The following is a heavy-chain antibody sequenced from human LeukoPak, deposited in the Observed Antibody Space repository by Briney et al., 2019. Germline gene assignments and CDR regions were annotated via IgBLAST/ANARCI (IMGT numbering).Heavy chain of an antibody. CDR3: ARAWRRGYGMDV. CDR2: IYSGGST. V-gene: IGHV3-66*02. CDR1: GFTVSSNY. J-gene: IGHJ6*04. Sequence: GGSLRLSCAASGFTVSSNYMSWVRQAPGKGLEWVSGIYSGGSTYYADSVKGRFTISRDNSKNTLYLQMNSLRAEDTAVYYCARAWRRGYGMDVWGKGTTVTVSS. D-gene: IGHD5-12*01.